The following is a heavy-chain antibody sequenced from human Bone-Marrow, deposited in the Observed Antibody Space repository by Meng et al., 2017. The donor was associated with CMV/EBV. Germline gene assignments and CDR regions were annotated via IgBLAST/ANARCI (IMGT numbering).Heavy chain of an antibody. J-gene: IGHJ6*02. CDR1: GYTFTAHY. V-gene: IGHV1-2*02. D-gene: IGHD3-3*01. Sequence: ASVKVSCKASGYTFTAHYFHWVRQAPGQGLEWMGWIHPHRGDTNYAQQFQGRVTMTRDTSISTAYMELSRLRSDDTAVYYCARDRTIFGVVTHYYGMDVWGQGTTVTVSS. CDR2: IHPHRGDT. CDR3: ARDRTIFGVVTHYYGMDV.